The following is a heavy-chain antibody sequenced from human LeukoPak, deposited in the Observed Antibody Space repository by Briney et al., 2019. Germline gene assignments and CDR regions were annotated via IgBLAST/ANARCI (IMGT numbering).Heavy chain of an antibody. V-gene: IGHV3-48*01. CDR3: AREPPSVAALPTDY. Sequence: GGSLRLSCAASGFTFSSYSMNWVRQAPGKGLEWVSYISSSSSTIYYADSVKGRFTISRDNAKNSLYLQMNSLRAEDTAVYYCAREPPSVAALPTDYWGQGTLATVSS. CDR1: GFTFSSYS. D-gene: IGHD6-6*01. J-gene: IGHJ4*02. CDR2: ISSSSSTI.